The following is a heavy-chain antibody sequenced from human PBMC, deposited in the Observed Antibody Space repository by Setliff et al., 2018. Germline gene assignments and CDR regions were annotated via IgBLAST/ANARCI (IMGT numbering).Heavy chain of an antibody. V-gene: IGHV5-51*01. CDR3: AASGTYFPFDY. D-gene: IGHD1-26*01. CDR1: GYSSSNYW. CDR2: IYPGDSDT. J-gene: IGHJ4*02. Sequence: GESLKISCQCSGYSSSNYWIGWVRQMPGKGLEWMGIIYPGDSDTRYSPAFQGQVTISVDKSINTAYLQWGSLKASDTAMYYCAASGTYFPFDYWGQGTLVTVSS.